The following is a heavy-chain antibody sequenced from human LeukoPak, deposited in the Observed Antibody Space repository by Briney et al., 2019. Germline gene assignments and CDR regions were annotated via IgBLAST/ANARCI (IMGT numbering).Heavy chain of an antibody. CDR3: ASLVSGWANDVFDI. V-gene: IGHV4-4*07. CDR1: GGSTSNSF. J-gene: IGHJ3*02. D-gene: IGHD6-19*01. Sequence: SETLSLTCTVSGGSTSNSFWSWIRQPAGKGLEWIGRIYTDGSTNSNPSLKSRVTISVDTSKNQFSLKLSSVTAADTAVYYCASLVSGWANDVFDIWGQGTMFTVSS. CDR2: IYTDGST.